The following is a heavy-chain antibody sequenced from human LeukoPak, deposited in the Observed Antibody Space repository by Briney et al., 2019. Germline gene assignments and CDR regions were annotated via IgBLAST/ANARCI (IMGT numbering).Heavy chain of an antibody. J-gene: IGHJ4*02. CDR1: GDSISSSSSY. Sequence: SETLSLTCTVSGDSISSSSSYWGWIRQPPGKGLEWIGSIYHSGSTYYNPSLKSRVTISVDTSKNQFSLKLSSVTAADTAVYYCARDRSYCSGGSCSYYFDYWGQGTLVTVSS. CDR3: ARDRSYCSGGSCSYYFDY. D-gene: IGHD2-15*01. V-gene: IGHV4-39*07. CDR2: IYHSGST.